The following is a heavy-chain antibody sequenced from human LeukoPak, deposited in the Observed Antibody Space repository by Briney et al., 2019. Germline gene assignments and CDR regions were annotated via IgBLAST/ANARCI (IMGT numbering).Heavy chain of an antibody. CDR1: GDSVTSTY. CDR2: GHHSESS. J-gene: IGHJ4*02. CDR3: AGFSYGDLPTGGLGIDY. Sequence: SETLSLTCSVSGDSVTSTYWSWIRQPPGKGLEWIAYGHHSESSNYNPSFRSRVIIPVDTSRNQFSLKLSSVTAADTAVYYCAGFSYGDLPTGGLGIDYWGQGTLVTVSS. V-gene: IGHV4-59*02. D-gene: IGHD4-17*01.